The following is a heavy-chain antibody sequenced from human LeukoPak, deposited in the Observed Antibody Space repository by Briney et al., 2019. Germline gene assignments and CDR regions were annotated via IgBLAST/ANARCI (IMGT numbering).Heavy chain of an antibody. J-gene: IGHJ6*02. V-gene: IGHV4-4*07. D-gene: IGHD3-9*01. CDR1: GASLNSYY. CDR3: ARDFADILTGYYTFAMDV. CDR2: IYTSGST. Sequence: PSETLSLTCTLSGASLNSYYWSWTRQPAGKGLEWIGRIYTSGSTNINTSLKSRVTMSVDTSKKQFSLKLSSVTAADTAVYYCARDFADILTGYYTFAMDVWGQGTTVTVSS.